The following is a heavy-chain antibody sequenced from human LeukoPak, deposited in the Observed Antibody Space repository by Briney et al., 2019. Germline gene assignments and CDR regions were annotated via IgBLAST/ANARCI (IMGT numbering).Heavy chain of an antibody. D-gene: IGHD1-1*01. J-gene: IGHJ4*02. CDR1: GFTFSSHA. V-gene: IGHV3-23*01. Sequence: GGSLRLSCVASGFTFSSHAMGWVRQAPGKGLEWVSTISSGGATTCYADSVKGRFTISRDNSKNTLYLQMNSLRAEDTAVYYCATGGNNWSRFDSWGQGALVTVSS. CDR2: ISSGGATT. CDR3: ATGGNNWSRFDS.